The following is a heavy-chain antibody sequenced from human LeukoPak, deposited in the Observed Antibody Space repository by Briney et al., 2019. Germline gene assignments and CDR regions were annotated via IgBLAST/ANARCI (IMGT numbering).Heavy chain of an antibody. CDR1: GGSISSYY. D-gene: IGHD6-19*01. CDR2: IYYSGST. J-gene: IGHJ4*02. CDR3: ARATWGSGWCPWYFDY. V-gene: IGHV4-59*01. Sequence: SETLSLTCTVSGGSISSYYWSWIRQPPGKGLEWIGYIYYSGSTNYNPSLKSRVTISVDTSKNQFSLKLSSVTAADTAVYYCARATWGSGWCPWYFDYWGQGTQVTVSS.